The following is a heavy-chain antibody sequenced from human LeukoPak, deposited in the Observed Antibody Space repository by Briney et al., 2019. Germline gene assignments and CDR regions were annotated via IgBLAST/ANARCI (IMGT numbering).Heavy chain of an antibody. CDR3: ASEERGVDY. CDR1: GGSISSYY. J-gene: IGHJ4*02. CDR2: IYYSGST. Sequence: SETLSLTCTVSGGSISSYYWSWIRQPPGKGLEWIGYIYYSGSTNYNPSLKSRVTISVDTSKNQFSLKLSSVTAADTAVYYCASEERGVDYWGQGTLVTVSS. D-gene: IGHD3-10*01. V-gene: IGHV4-59*01.